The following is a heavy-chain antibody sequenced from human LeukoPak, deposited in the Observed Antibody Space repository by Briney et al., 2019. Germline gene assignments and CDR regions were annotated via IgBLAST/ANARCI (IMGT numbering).Heavy chain of an antibody. J-gene: IGHJ4*02. CDR1: GYSISSGYY. V-gene: IGHV4-38-2*02. D-gene: IGHD3-10*01. CDR2: INHSGST. Sequence: SETLSLTCTVPGYSISSGYYWSWIRQPPGKGLEWIGEINHSGSTNYNPSLKSRVTISVDASKNQFSLKLSSVTAADTAVYYCATTDYYGSGSQQFDYWGQGTLVTVSS. CDR3: ATTDYYGSGSQQFDY.